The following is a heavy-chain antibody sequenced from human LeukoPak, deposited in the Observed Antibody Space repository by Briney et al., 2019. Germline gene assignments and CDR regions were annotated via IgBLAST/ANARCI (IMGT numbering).Heavy chain of an antibody. V-gene: IGHV3-30-3*01. J-gene: IGHJ6*02. CDR2: ISYDGSNK. CDR1: GFTFSSYT. D-gene: IGHD3-10*01. Sequence: PGGSLRLSCAASGFTFSSYTMHWVRQAPGKGLEWVAVISYDGSNKYYADSVKGRFTISRDNSKNTLYLQMNSLRAEDTAVYYCARGLHYYSYGMDVWGQGTTVTVSS. CDR3: ARGLHYYSYGMDV.